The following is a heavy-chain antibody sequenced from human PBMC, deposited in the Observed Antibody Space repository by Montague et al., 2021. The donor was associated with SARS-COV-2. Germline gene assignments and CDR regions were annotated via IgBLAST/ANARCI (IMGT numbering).Heavy chain of an antibody. V-gene: IGHV4-59*01. CDR2: IYYSVST. D-gene: IGHD2-8*01. Sequence: SETLSLTCTVSGGSISGFYWSWIRQPPGKGLEWIGYIYYSVSTKXNPSLESRVAVSVDRSKNQVSLKLTSVTAADTAVYYCARLLRSCTNGVCRTYYYYALDVWGQGTTVTVSS. J-gene: IGHJ6*02. CDR3: ARLLRSCTNGVCRTYYYYALDV. CDR1: GGSISGFY.